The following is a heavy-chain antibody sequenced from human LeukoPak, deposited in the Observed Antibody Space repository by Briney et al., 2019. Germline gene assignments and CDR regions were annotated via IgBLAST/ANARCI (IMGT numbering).Heavy chain of an antibody. J-gene: IGHJ4*02. CDR1: GFTFSNYW. CDR2: IKQDGSER. Sequence: PGGSLRLSCAASGFTFSNYWMTWVRQAPGKGLEWVANIKQDGSERYYVDSVRSRFTISRDNAKNSVYLQVNSLRVEDTAMYYCVRDTGGSGSYPDYWGQGVLVTVSS. V-gene: IGHV3-7*01. D-gene: IGHD1-26*01. CDR3: VRDTGGSGSYPDY.